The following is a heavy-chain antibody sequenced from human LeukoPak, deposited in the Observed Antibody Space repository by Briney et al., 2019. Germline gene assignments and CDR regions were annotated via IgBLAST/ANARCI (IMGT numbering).Heavy chain of an antibody. Sequence: SETLSLTCAVSGYSISSGYYWGWIRQPPGKGLEWIGSIYHSGSTYYNPSLKSRVTISVDTSMNQFSLKLSSVTAADTAVYYCASGYCSSTSCSAGMDVWGKGTTVTVSS. D-gene: IGHD2-2*01. CDR3: ASGYCSSTSCSAGMDV. V-gene: IGHV4-38-2*01. CDR2: IYHSGST. CDR1: GYSISSGYY. J-gene: IGHJ6*04.